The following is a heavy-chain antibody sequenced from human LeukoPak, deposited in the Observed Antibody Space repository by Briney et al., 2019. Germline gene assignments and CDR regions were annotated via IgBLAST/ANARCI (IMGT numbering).Heavy chain of an antibody. D-gene: IGHD3-9*01. Sequence: GGSLRLSCAASGFSFSTYWMSWVRQAPGKGLEWVANIKQDGSEKYYVDSVKGRFTISRDNAKNSLYLQMNSLRAEDTAVYYCARPTYDIVYGMDVWGQGTTVTVSS. J-gene: IGHJ6*02. CDR3: ARPTYDIVYGMDV. V-gene: IGHV3-7*01. CDR2: IKQDGSEK. CDR1: GFSFSTYW.